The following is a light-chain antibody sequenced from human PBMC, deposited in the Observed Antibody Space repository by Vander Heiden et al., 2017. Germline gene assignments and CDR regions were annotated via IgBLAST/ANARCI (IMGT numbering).Light chain of an antibody. CDR2: AAS. V-gene: IGKV1-17*01. CDR1: QGIRTD. CDR3: LQHNSYPRT. J-gene: IGKJ1*01. Sequence: SSLSASVGDRVTITCRASQGIRTDLSWYQQKPGKAPKRLIYAASSLQSGVPSRFSGSGSGTEFTLTISSLQPEDFATYYCLQHNSYPRTFGQGTKVEIK.